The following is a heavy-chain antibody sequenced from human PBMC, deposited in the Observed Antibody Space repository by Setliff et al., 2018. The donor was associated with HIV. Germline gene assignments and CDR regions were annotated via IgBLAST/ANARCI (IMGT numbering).Heavy chain of an antibody. CDR3: ARGIYSYGYLFDY. D-gene: IGHD5-18*01. V-gene: IGHV4-34*01. J-gene: IGHJ4*02. CDR2: SNHVGRT. CDR1: GGSLSGHY. Sequence: LSLTCAVYGGSLSGHYWSWIRQPPGKGLEWIGESNHVGRTNYNPSLKSRVTVSVDTSKSQFSLKLSSVTAADTAVYYCARGIYSYGYLFDYWGQGTLVTVSS.